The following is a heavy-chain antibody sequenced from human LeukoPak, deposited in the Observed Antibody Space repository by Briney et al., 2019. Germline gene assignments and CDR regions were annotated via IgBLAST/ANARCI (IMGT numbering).Heavy chain of an antibody. V-gene: IGHV3-48*01. CDR2: ISSSRNTI. CDR1: GFTFSDYS. Sequence: GGSLRLSCAASGFTFSDYSMSWVRQAPGKGLQWVSFISSSRNTIYYADSVKGRFTISRDNAENSLYLQMNSLRAEDTAVYYCALIGGNSDAFDIWGQGTMVTVSS. CDR3: ALIGGNSDAFDI. J-gene: IGHJ3*02. D-gene: IGHD4-23*01.